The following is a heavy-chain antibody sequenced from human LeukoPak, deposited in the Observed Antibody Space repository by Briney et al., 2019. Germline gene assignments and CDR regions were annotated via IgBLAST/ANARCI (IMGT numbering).Heavy chain of an antibody. D-gene: IGHD5-12*01. J-gene: IGHJ3*02. V-gene: IGHV3-30*02. CDR2: IRYDGSNK. Sequence: TGGSLRLSCAASGFTFSSYGMDWVRQAPGKGLEWVAFIRYDGSNKYYADSVKGRFTISRDNSKNTLYLQMNSLRAVDTAMYYCAKDGLGYSGYDSVGYGFDIWGQGTMVTVSS. CDR1: GFTFSSYG. CDR3: AKDGLGYSGYDSVGYGFDI.